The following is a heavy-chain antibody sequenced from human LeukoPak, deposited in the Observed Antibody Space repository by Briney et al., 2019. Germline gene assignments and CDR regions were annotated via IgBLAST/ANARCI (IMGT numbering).Heavy chain of an antibody. CDR2: IIPILGIA. V-gene: IGHV1-69*04. D-gene: IGHD6-13*01. CDR3: ARDTYDYSSSWYLSVRSFDY. J-gene: IGHJ4*02. CDR1: GGTFSSYA. Sequence: SVKVSCKASGGTFSSYAIRWVRQAPGQGLEWMGRIIPILGIANYAQKFQGRVTITADKSTSTAYMELSSLRSEDTAVYYCARDTYDYSSSWYLSVRSFDYWGQGTLVTVSS.